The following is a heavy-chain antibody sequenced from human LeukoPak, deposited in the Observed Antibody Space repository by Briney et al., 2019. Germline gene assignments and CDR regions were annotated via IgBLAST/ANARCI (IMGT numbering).Heavy chain of an antibody. CDR2: IYHSGST. D-gene: IGHD6-13*01. J-gene: IGHJ6*03. Sequence: SETLSLTCAVSGGSISSSNWWSWVRQPPGKGLEWIGEIYHSGSTNYNPSLKSRVTISVDKSKNQFSLKLSSVTAADTAVYYCARGYSSSWRYYYYYYYMDVWGKGTTVTVSS. CDR3: ARGYSSSWRYYYYYYYMDV. V-gene: IGHV4-4*02. CDR1: GGSISSSNW.